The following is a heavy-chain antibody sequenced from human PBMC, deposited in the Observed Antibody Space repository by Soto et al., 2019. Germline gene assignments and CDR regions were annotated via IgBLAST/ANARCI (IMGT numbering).Heavy chain of an antibody. Sequence: SLDLSCAAAEVTFQGYYRIGIHQAPGKGLEWVSYISSSGSTIYYADSVKGRFTISRDNAKNSLYLQMNSLRAEDTAVYYCARAGLRSYFGYWGQGTLVTVSS. D-gene: IGHD3-16*01. CDR3: ARAGLRSYFGY. V-gene: IGHV3-11*01. CDR1: EVTFQGYY. J-gene: IGHJ4*02. CDR2: ISSSGSTI.